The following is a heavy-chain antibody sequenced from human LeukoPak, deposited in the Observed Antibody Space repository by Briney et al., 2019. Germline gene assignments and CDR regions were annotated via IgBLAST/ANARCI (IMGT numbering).Heavy chain of an antibody. CDR2: IIPIFGIA. CDR3: ARDPRGIAAAGTGWFDP. V-gene: IGHV1-69*04. J-gene: IGHJ5*02. D-gene: IGHD6-13*01. CDR1: GGTFSSYA. Sequence: SVKVSCKASGGTFSSYAISWVRQAPGQGLEWMGRIIPIFGIANYAQKFQGRVTITADKSTSIAYMELSSLRSEDTAVYYCARDPRGIAAAGTGWFDPWGQGTLVTVSS.